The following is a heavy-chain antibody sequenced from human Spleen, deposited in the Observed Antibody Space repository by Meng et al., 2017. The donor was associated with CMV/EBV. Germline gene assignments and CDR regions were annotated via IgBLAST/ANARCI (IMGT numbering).Heavy chain of an antibody. CDR3: ADFGVTITNGLDV. Sequence: GESLKISCAASGFSFNSYSMNWVRQAPGKGLEWVSSISTTSSYIYYADSLKGRFTISRDNGKNTLYLQISSLRVEDTAVYYCADFGVTITNGLDVWGQGTTVTVSS. V-gene: IGHV3-21*01. CDR2: ISTTSSYI. CDR1: GFSFNSYS. J-gene: IGHJ6*02. D-gene: IGHD3-3*01.